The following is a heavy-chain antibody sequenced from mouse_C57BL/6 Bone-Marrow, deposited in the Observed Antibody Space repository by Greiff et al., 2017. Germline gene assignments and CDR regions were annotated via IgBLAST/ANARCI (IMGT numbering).Heavy chain of an antibody. CDR1: GFNIKDYY. CDR3: ARYIHYYYGSSYDLFAY. V-gene: IGHV14-2*01. Sequence: VQLQQSGAELVKPGASVKLSCTASGFNIKDYYMHWVKQRTEQGLEWIGRIDPEDGETKYAPKFQGKATITTDTSSNTAYLPLSSLTSEDTAVYYCARYIHYYYGSSYDLFAYWGQGTLVTVSA. CDR2: IDPEDGET. D-gene: IGHD1-1*01. J-gene: IGHJ3*01.